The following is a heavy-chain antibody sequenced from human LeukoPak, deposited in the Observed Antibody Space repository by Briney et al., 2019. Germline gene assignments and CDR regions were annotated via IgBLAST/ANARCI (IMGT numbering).Heavy chain of an antibody. Sequence: GGSLRLSCAASGFTFSSYSMNWVRQAPGKGLEWVSSISSSSSYIYYADSVKGRFTISRDNAKNSLYLQMNSLRAEDTAVYYCARVEPRTRYFDYWGQGTLVTVSS. V-gene: IGHV3-21*01. J-gene: IGHJ4*02. CDR3: ARVEPRTRYFDY. CDR1: GFTFSSYS. CDR2: ISSSSSYI. D-gene: IGHD1-14*01.